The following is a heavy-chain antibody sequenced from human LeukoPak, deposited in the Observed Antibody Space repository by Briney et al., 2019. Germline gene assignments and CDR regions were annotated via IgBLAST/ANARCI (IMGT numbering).Heavy chain of an antibody. V-gene: IGHV1-8*01. D-gene: IGHD2-21*02. CDR2: TNPNSGNT. Sequence: GASVKVSCKASGYTFTSYDINWVRQATGQGLEWMGWTNPNSGNTGYAQKFQGRVTMTRNTSISTAYMELSSLRSEDTAVYYCARAVRSVVTATSYYFDYWGQGTLVTVSS. CDR3: ARAVRSVVTATSYYFDY. J-gene: IGHJ4*02. CDR1: GYTFTSYD.